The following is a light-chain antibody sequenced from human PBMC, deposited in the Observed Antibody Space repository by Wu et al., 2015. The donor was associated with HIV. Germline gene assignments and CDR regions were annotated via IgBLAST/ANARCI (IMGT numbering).Light chain of an antibody. V-gene: IGKV3-20*01. CDR1: QNVISSY. CDR2: GAS. J-gene: IGKJ1*01. CDR3: QQYASSTWT. Sequence: EIVLTQSPGTPSLSPGERATLSCRASQNVISSYLTWYQQKPDQAPRLLIYGASSRATGIPDRFSGSGSGTDFTLTISRLGPEDFAVYYCQQYASSTWTFGQGTKVEI.